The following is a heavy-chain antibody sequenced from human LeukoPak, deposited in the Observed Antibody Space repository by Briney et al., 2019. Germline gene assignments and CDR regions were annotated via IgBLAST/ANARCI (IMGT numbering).Heavy chain of an antibody. D-gene: IGHD6-19*01. CDR2: ISYDGSNK. Sequence: PGGSLGLSCAASGFTFSSYAMHWVRQAPGKGLEWVAVISYDGSNKYYADSVKGRFTISRDNSKNTLYLQMNSLRPEDTAVYYCARDWTVAGYYFDYWGQGTLVTVSS. J-gene: IGHJ4*02. CDR3: ARDWTVAGYYFDY. V-gene: IGHV3-30-3*01. CDR1: GFTFSSYA.